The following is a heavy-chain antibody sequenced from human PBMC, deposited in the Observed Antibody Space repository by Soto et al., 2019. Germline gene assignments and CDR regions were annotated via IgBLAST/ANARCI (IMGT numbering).Heavy chain of an antibody. D-gene: IGHD3-9*01. V-gene: IGHV1-69*13. J-gene: IGHJ6*02. CDR3: AKVKYDILTGYSFYYYYGMDV. CDR2: IIPIFGTA. CDR1: GGTFSSYA. Sequence: SVKVSCKASGGTFSSYAISWVRQAPGQGLEWMGGIIPIFGTANYAQKFQGRVTITADESTSTAYMELSSLRSEDTAVYYCAKVKYDILTGYSFYYYYGMDVWGQGTTVTVSS.